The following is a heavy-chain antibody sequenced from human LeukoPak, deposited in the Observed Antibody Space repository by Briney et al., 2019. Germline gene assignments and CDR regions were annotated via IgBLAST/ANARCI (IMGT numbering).Heavy chain of an antibody. Sequence: PGGSLRLSCAASGFTFSSYSMNWVRQAPGKGLEWVSSISSSSSYIYYADSVKGRFTISRDNAKNSLYLQMNSLRAEDTAVYYCARSRTEYCSSTSCYEADYWGQGTLVTVSS. J-gene: IGHJ4*02. CDR2: ISSSSSYI. CDR3: ARSRTEYCSSTSCYEADY. D-gene: IGHD2-2*01. V-gene: IGHV3-21*01. CDR1: GFTFSSYS.